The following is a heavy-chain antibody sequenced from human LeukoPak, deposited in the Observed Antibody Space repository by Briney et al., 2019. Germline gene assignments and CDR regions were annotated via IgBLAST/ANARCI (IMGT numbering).Heavy chain of an antibody. CDR3: ARESANDYGDNHAGACLDY. D-gene: IGHD4-17*01. CDR2: ISSTGSTI. Sequence: GGSLRLSCAATGFAFSRYYMSWIRQAPGKGLEWVSYISSTGSTIYYADSVKGRFTISRDNAKNSLYLQMNNLRAEDTAVYYCARESANDYGDNHAGACLDYWGQGNLVTVSS. J-gene: IGHJ4*02. CDR1: GFAFSRYY. V-gene: IGHV3-11*01.